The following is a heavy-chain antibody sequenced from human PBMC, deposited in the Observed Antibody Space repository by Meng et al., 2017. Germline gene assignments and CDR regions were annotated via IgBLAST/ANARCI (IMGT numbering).Heavy chain of an antibody. D-gene: IGHD1-1*01. J-gene: IGHJ4*02. V-gene: IGHV1-69*06. CDR2: IIPIFGTA. Sequence: VQLVESGGGVVQPVWSLRLSCASSGLTFSSYAISWVRQAPGQGLEWMGGIIPIFGTANYAQKFQGRVTITADKSTSTAYMELSSLRSEDTAVYYCARVDRNDDADFDYWGQGTLVTVSS. CDR1: GLTFSSYA. CDR3: ARVDRNDDADFDY.